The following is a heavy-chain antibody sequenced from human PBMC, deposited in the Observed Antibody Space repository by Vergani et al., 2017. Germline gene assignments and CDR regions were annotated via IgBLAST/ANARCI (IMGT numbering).Heavy chain of an antibody. CDR1: GGSISSYY. CDR3: ARGVSGSGIYYYYYYMDV. V-gene: IGHV4-59*12. CDR2: IYYSGST. D-gene: IGHD3-10*01. Sequence: QVQLQESGPGLVKPSETLSLTCTVSGGSISSYYWSWIRQPPGKGLEWIGYIYYSGSTYYNPSLKSRVTISVDTSKNQFSLKLSSVTAADTAVYYCARGVSGSGIYYYYYYMDVWGKGTTVTVSS. J-gene: IGHJ6*03.